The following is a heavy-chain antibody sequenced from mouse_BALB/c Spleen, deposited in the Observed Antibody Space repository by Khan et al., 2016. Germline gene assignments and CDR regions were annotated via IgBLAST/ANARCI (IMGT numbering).Heavy chain of an antibody. CDR2: INPSSDYT. CDR3: AREGWLLGYFDY. D-gene: IGHD2-3*01. V-gene: IGHV1-4*01. CDR1: GYTFTSYT. Sequence: QVQLQQSGAELARPGASVKMSCKASGYTFTSYTMFWVKRRPGQGLEWIGYINPSSDYTDYNQKFKDKATLTADKSSSTAYMQLNSLTSEDSAGYYCAREGWLLGYFDYWGQGTTLTVSS. J-gene: IGHJ2*01.